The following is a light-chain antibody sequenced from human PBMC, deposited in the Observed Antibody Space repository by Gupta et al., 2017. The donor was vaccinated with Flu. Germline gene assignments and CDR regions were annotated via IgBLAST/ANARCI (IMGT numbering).Light chain of an antibody. J-gene: IGLJ2*01. CDR2: KDT. V-gene: IGLV3-27*01. CDR1: KMAKKKF. Sequence: PGKTTKITASGEKMAKKKFGRWLQQKPGQAPILVIYKDTERPSGIHERFSGSNSGTKVTLTISGAQVEDEADYYCYSASDTNLVFGGGTKLTVL. CDR3: YSASDTNLV.